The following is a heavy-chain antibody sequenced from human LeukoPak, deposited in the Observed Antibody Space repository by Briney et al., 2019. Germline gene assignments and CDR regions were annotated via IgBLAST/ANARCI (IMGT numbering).Heavy chain of an antibody. CDR3: ARDHQGALTVPSSFDY. J-gene: IGHJ4*02. CDR1: GFTFSSYW. D-gene: IGHD4-17*01. Sequence: GGSLRLSCAASGFTFSSYWMSWVRQAPGKGLEWVANIKQDGSEKYYVDSVKGRFTISRDNAKNSLYLQMSSLRAEDTALYYCARDHQGALTVPSSFDYWGQGTLVTVSS. CDR2: IKQDGSEK. V-gene: IGHV3-7*01.